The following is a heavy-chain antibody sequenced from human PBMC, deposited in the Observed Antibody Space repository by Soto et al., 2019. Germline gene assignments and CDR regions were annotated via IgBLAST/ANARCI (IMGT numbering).Heavy chain of an antibody. V-gene: IGHV3-66*01. D-gene: IGHD2-2*01. Sequence: QLVESGGALVQPGGSLRLSCAASGFTVSNNYMSWVRQAPGKGLEWVSLINSGGSRKSADSVKGRFNISRDSSKNTVYLQMNSRIAEDTAVYYCAGGPNSNRWGFAWGQGTLVTVSS. CDR2: INSGGSR. CDR3: AGGPNSNRWGFA. J-gene: IGHJ5*02. CDR1: GFTVSNNY.